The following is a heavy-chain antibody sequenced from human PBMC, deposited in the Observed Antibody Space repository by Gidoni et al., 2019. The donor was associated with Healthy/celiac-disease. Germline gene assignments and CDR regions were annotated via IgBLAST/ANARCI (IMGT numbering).Heavy chain of an antibody. J-gene: IGHJ4*02. Sequence: QVQLVESGGGVVQPGRSLRLSCAASGFTFSSYGMHWVRQAPGKGLEWVVVIAYDGSNKYYADSVKGRFTISRDNSKNTLYLQMNSLRAEDTAVYYCARGLAVAAYFDYWGQGTLVTVSS. CDR1: GFTFSSYG. V-gene: IGHV3-30*03. D-gene: IGHD6-19*01. CDR2: IAYDGSNK. CDR3: ARGLAVAAYFDY.